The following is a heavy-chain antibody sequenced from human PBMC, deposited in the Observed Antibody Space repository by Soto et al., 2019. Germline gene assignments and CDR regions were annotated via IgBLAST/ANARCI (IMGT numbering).Heavy chain of an antibody. CDR2: IYYSGST. V-gene: IGHV4-59*08. J-gene: IGHJ4*02. Sequence: PSETLSLTCTVSGGSISSYYGSWIRQPPGKGLEWIGYIYYSGSTNYNPSLKSRVTISVDTSKNQFSLKLSSVTAADTAVYYCARARPGYLEAGDVEYYFDYWGQGTLVTVSS. CDR1: GGSISSYY. CDR3: ARARPGYLEAGDVEYYFDY. D-gene: IGHD6-13*01.